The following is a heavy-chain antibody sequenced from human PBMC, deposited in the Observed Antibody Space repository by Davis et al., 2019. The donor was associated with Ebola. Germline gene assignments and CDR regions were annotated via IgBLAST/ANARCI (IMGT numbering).Heavy chain of an antibody. Sequence: GSLRLSCAASGFTFNDYYMSWIRQPPGKGLEWIGEIHHSGSTKYSPSLKSRVTMSIDTSKNQFSLKMSSVTAADTAVYYCARSDYGSGNYMWGRNYYYYYGMDVWGQGTPVTVSS. J-gene: IGHJ6*02. D-gene: IGHD3-10*01. V-gene: IGHV4-34*01. CDR2: IHHSGST. CDR3: ARSDYGSGNYMWGRNYYYYYGMDV. CDR1: GFTFNDYY.